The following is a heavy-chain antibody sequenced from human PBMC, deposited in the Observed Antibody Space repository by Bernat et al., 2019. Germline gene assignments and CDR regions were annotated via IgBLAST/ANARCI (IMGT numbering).Heavy chain of an antibody. CDR2: VNTDGSST. CDR3: VREEYGSGSRQTNWFDP. J-gene: IGHJ5*02. Sequence: EVQLVESGGGLAQPGGSLRLSCAASGFTFSSYWMHWVRQAPGEGLVWVSRVNTDGSSTTYADSVKGRFTISRDNAKNTLYLQMNSLRAEDTAVYYCVREEYGSGSRQTNWFDPWGQGTLVTVSS. D-gene: IGHD3-10*01. CDR1: GFTFSSYW. V-gene: IGHV3-74*01.